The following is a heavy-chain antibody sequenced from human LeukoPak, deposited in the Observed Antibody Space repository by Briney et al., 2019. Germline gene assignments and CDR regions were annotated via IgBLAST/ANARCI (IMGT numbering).Heavy chain of an antibody. Sequence: ASVEVSCKASGYTFTGYYMHWVRQAPGQGLEWMGWINPNSGGTNYAQEFQGRVTMTRDTSISTAYMELSRLRSDDTAVYYCARVDVLRFLEWFDYWGQGTLVTVSS. J-gene: IGHJ5*01. CDR3: ARVDVLRFLEWFDY. CDR1: GYTFTGYY. CDR2: INPNSGGT. V-gene: IGHV1-2*02. D-gene: IGHD3-3*01.